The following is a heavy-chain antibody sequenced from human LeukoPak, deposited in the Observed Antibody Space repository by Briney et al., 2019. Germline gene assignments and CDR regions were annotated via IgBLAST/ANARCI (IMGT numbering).Heavy chain of an antibody. Sequence: ASVKVSCKASGYTFTNYYMHWVRQAPGQGLEWMGIINPSGGSTRYAQKFQGRVTMTRDTSTSTVYMELSSLRSEDTAVYYCAREIPIIAAARNNWFDPWGQGTPVTVSS. CDR1: GYTFTNYY. D-gene: IGHD6-6*01. V-gene: IGHV1-46*01. J-gene: IGHJ5*02. CDR2: INPSGGST. CDR3: AREIPIIAAARNNWFDP.